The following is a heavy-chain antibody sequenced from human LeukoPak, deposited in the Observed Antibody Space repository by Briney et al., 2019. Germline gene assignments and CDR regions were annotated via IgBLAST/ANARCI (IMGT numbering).Heavy chain of an antibody. CDR2: FIPIFGTA. CDR1: GGTFISYA. J-gene: IGHJ6*01. V-gene: IGHV1-69*01. CDR3: ARGGERGHMDV. D-gene: IGHD3-10*01. Sequence: SVKVSCKASGGTFISYALSCVRQAPAQGLEWMGGFIPIFGTANKGQKFQGRAPITEDESTSTGYMELRSLRTGARAVYYGARGGERGHMDVWGERGTVTVS.